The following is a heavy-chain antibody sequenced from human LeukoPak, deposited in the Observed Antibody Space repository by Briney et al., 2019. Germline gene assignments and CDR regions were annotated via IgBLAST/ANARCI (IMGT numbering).Heavy chain of an antibody. CDR3: ARANFLYCSSSTCLFDY. Sequence: ASVKVSCKASGYTFTDYYMDWVRQPPGQGFEWMGWFNPNDGDTNYAQKFQGRVTMTRDTSISTAHMEVSRLRSDDTAVYYCARANFLYCSSSTCLFDYWGQGTLVTVSS. V-gene: IGHV1-2*02. CDR2: FNPNDGDT. D-gene: IGHD2-2*01. CDR1: GYTFTDYY. J-gene: IGHJ4*02.